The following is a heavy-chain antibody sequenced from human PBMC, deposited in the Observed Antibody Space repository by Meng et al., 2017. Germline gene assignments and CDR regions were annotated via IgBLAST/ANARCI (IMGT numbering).Heavy chain of an antibody. V-gene: IGHV3-74*01. CDR3: AALPRQWLDALGDY. D-gene: IGHD6-19*01. Sequence: GESLKISCAASGFTFSSYWMHWVRQAPGKGLVWVSRINSDGSSTSYADSVKGRFTISRDNAKNTLYLQMNSLRAEDTAVYYCAALPRQWLDALGDYWGQGTLVTVSS. J-gene: IGHJ4*02. CDR2: INSDGSST. CDR1: GFTFSSYW.